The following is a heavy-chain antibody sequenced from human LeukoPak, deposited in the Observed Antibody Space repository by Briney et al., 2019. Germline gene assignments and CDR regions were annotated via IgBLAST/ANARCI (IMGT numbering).Heavy chain of an antibody. Sequence: ASVKVSCKASGYTFTGDYMHWVRQAPGQGLEWMGWINPNSGGTNYAQKFQGRVTMTRDTSISTAYMELSRLRSDDTAVYYCARDPDYGDHEFDYWGQGTLVTVSS. J-gene: IGHJ4*02. V-gene: IGHV1-2*02. CDR3: ARDPDYGDHEFDY. CDR2: INPNSGGT. CDR1: GYTFTGDY. D-gene: IGHD4-17*01.